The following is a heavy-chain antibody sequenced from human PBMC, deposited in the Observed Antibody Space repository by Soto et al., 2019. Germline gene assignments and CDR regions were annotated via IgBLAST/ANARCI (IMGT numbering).Heavy chain of an antibody. J-gene: IGHJ6*02. D-gene: IGHD4-4*01. CDR1: GYSISSGYY. CDR2: IYHSGST. CDR3: ARDHDYSNYYYGMDV. Sequence: ASETLSLTCAVSGYSISSGYYRGWIRQPPGKGLEWIGSIYHSGSTYYNPSLKSRVTISVDTSKNQFSLKLSSVTAADTAVYYCARDHDYSNYYYGMDVWGQGTTVTVSS. V-gene: IGHV4-38-2*02.